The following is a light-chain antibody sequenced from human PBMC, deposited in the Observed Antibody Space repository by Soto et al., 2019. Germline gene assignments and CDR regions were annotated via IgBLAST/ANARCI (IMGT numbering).Light chain of an antibody. J-gene: IGKJ4*01. CDR1: QGIGSW. CDR2: AAS. V-gene: IGKV1-12*01. Sequence: DIQMPQSPSSVSASVGDRVTITCRASQGIGSWLAWFQLKPGEAPRLLIYAASRLHSGVPSRFSGSGSGTDFTLNLASLQPEDFANYYCQQCDSLPLTFGEGTKVEIK. CDR3: QQCDSLPLT.